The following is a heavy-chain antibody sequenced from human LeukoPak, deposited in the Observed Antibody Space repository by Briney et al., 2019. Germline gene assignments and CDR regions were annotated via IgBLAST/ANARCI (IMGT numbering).Heavy chain of an antibody. Sequence: GGSLRLSCAASGFTFSSYAMSWVRQAPGKGLEWVSVISGSGGSTYYADSVKGRFTISRDNSKNTLYLQMNSLRAEDTAVYYCAEDLYSSSREVYCFDYWGQGTLVTVSS. J-gene: IGHJ4*02. CDR1: GFTFSSYA. V-gene: IGHV3-23*01. CDR2: ISGSGGST. CDR3: AEDLYSSSREVYCFDY. D-gene: IGHD6-13*01.